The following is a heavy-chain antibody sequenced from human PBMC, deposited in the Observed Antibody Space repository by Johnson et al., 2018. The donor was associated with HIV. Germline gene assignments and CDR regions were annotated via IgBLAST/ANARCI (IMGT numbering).Heavy chain of an antibody. Sequence: VQLVESGGGLVQPGGSLRLSCAASGFTFSSYDIHWVRQATGKGLESVSPIGPAADTHYPGSVKGRFTVSRENAKNTRYLQMNSLRAEDTAVYYCASDGGIPTGDAFDIWGQGTMVTVSS. CDR3: ASDGGIPTGDAFDI. J-gene: IGHJ3*02. V-gene: IGHV3-13*01. CDR2: IGPAADT. CDR1: GFTFSSYD. D-gene: IGHD1-26*01.